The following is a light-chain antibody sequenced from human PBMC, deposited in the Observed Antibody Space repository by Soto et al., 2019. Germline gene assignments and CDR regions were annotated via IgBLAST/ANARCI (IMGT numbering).Light chain of an antibody. CDR3: QQYGSSSYT. Sequence: EIVLTQSPGTLSLSPGERATLSCRASQSVSSSYLAWYQQKPGQAPRLLIYGASGRATGIPDRFSGSGSGTDFTLTISRLEPEDFAVYYCQQYGSSSYTFGQGTKPEIK. CDR1: QSVSSSY. V-gene: IGKV3-20*01. CDR2: GAS. J-gene: IGKJ2*01.